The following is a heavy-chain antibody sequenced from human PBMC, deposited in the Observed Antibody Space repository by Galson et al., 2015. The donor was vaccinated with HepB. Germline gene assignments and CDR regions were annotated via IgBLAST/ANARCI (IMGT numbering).Heavy chain of an antibody. V-gene: IGHV1-18*04. Sequence: SVKVSCKASGYTFTNYGVSWVRQAPGQGLEWIGWVSAHNGNTNYAQKVQGRVTMTTDTSTTTAYMELRSLKSDDTAVYFCAREQQPASVTTLGYYGMDVWGQGTMVTVSS. J-gene: IGHJ6*02. CDR1: GYTFTNYG. D-gene: IGHD6-13*01. CDR2: VSAHNGNT. CDR3: AREQQPASVTTLGYYGMDV.